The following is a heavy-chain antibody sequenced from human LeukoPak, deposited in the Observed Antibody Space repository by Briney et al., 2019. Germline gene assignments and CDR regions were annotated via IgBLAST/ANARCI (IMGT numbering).Heavy chain of an antibody. Sequence: ASVKVSCKASEYTFTDRYMHWVRQPPGQGLEWMGWIDPNSGATTYAQKFQGRVSMTRDTSISTAYMELSSLTSDDTAVYYCARAVHWSYDSWGQGTLVTVSS. V-gene: IGHV1-2*02. CDR3: ARAVHWSYDS. CDR2: IDPNSGAT. J-gene: IGHJ4*02. CDR1: EYTFTDRY. D-gene: IGHD1-7*01.